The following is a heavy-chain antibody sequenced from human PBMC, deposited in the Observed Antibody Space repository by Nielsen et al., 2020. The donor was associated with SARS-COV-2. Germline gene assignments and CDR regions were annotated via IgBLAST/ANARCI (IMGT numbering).Heavy chain of an antibody. CDR1: GFTFNIYA. Sequence: GESLKISCAASGFTFNIYAMAWVRRAPGRGLQWVTGVSASGGSTYSTDSVKGRFSISRDNSKNTLFLQMHLLRVEDTALYYCAKDGVVRGDALDLWGQGTMVTVSS. J-gene: IGHJ3*01. V-gene: IGHV3-23*01. D-gene: IGHD3-10*01. CDR3: AKDGVVRGDALDL. CDR2: VSASGGST.